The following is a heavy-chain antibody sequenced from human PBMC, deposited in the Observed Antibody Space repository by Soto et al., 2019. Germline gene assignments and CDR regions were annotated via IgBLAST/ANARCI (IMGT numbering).Heavy chain of an antibody. CDR1: GFSFSKSW. D-gene: IGHD2-15*01. Sequence: EVQLVESGGDLVQPGGSLRLSCAASGFSFSKSWMHWVRQVPGMGPVWVSRINSGGTMTSYADSVKGRFTISRDNAKNTLFLQMNGLRDEDTAVYYCVNYCSGGSCFPYWGQGTLVTVSS. J-gene: IGHJ4*02. CDR3: VNYCSGGSCFPY. CDR2: INSGGTMT. V-gene: IGHV3-74*01.